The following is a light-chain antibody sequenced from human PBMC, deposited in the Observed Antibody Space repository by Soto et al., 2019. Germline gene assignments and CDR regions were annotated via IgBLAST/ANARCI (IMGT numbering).Light chain of an antibody. J-gene: IGKJ1*01. CDR2: WAS. CDR3: QQYYSTPLT. V-gene: IGKV4-1*01. Sequence: DIVMTQSPDSLAVSLGERATINCKSSQSVLYSSNNKNYSAWYQQKPGQPPKLLISWASTRESGVPDRFSGSGSGTDFTLTISSLQAADVAVYYCQQYYSTPLTFGHGTKVEIK. CDR1: QSVLYSSNNKNY.